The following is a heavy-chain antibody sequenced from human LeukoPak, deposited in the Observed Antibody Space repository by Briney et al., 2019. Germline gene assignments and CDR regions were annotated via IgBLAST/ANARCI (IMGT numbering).Heavy chain of an antibody. Sequence: GGALKLSCAASGFIFSNYSIHWVRQPPGQGLEWVAVISYDGNYKYYADSVKGRFTISRDNAKNSLYLQTNSLRAEDTAVYYCASLEWELLLFDYWGQGTLVTVSS. J-gene: IGHJ4*02. CDR3: ASLEWELLLFDY. CDR2: ISYDGNYK. V-gene: IGHV3-30-3*01. D-gene: IGHD1-26*01. CDR1: GFIFSNYS.